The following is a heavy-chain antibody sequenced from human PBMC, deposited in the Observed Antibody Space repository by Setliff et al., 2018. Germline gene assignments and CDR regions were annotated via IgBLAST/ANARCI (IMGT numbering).Heavy chain of an antibody. J-gene: IGHJ4*02. Sequence: ASVKVSCKASGYTFSGYYMHWVRQAPGQGLEWMGRINPNSGGTNYAQKFQGRVTMTSDSSISTAYMELSGLRSDDTAVYFCARDQGLGITAAGPDFWGQGTLVTAPQ. CDR2: INPNSGGT. V-gene: IGHV1-2*06. CDR3: ARDQGLGITAAGPDF. D-gene: IGHD6-13*01. CDR1: GYTFSGYY.